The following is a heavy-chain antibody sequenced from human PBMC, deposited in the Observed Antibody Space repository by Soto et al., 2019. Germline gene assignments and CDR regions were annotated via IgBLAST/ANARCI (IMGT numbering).Heavy chain of an antibody. V-gene: IGHV4-59*08. CDR1: GGSISSYY. CDR2: MYYGGRT. J-gene: IGHJ5*02. D-gene: IGHD2-15*01. Sequence: SETLSLTCTVSGGSISSYYWSWIRQPPGKGLEWIGYMYYGGRTNYNPSLKSRVTISVDTSKMQVSLKLSSVTAADTAVYFCARGTPSPLIVRSSRGPWFDPWGQRTPVTVSS. CDR3: ARGTPSPLIVRSSRGPWFDP.